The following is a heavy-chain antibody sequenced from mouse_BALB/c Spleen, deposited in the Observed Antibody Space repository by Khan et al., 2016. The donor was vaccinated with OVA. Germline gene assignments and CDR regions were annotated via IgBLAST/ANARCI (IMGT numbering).Heavy chain of an antibody. CDR3: ARKDYYDYDPFPY. CDR2: ITYSGNT. V-gene: IGHV3-2*02. J-gene: IGHJ3*01. D-gene: IGHD2-4*01. CDR1: GYSITSEYT. Sequence: EVKLEESGPGLVKPSQSLSLTCPVTGYSITSEYTWNWIRQFPGNKLEWMGFITYSGNTRYNPSLKSRISITRDTSKNQFFLQLNSVTSEDTATYYCARKDYYDYDPFPYWGQGTLVTVSA.